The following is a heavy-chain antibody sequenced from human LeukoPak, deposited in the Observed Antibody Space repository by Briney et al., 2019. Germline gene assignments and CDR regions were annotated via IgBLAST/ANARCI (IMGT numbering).Heavy chain of an antibody. J-gene: IGHJ6*03. CDR2: IIAIFGTA. D-gene: IGHD3-16*01. V-gene: IGHV1-69*01. CDR3: ARALFGYLGDWYFYMAV. Sequence: SVKVSCKASGGSFSSSAISWVRQAPGQGLEWMGGIIAIFGTAKYAQKFQGRVTITADESTSTAYMELSSLRSEDPAVYYCARALFGYLGDWYFYMAVGGNGPTVTIP. CDR1: GGSFSSSA.